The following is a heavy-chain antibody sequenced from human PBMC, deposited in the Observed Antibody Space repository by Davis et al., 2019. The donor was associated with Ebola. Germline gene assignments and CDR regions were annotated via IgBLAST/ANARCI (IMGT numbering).Heavy chain of an antibody. V-gene: IGHV5-51*01. CDR2: IYPGDSDT. Sequence: PGGSLRLSCKGSGYSFTSYWIGWVRQMPGKGLEWMGIIYPGDSDTRYSPSFQGQVTISADKSISTAYLQWSSLKASDTAMYYCARLMVRGVMDYYYGMDVWGQGTTVTVSS. J-gene: IGHJ6*02. CDR3: ARLMVRGVMDYYYGMDV. CDR1: GYSFTSYW. D-gene: IGHD3-10*01.